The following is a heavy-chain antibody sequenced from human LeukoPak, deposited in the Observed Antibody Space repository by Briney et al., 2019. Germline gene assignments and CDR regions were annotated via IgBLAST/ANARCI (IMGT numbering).Heavy chain of an antibody. D-gene: IGHD3-10*01. CDR1: GFTFSSYA. CDR3: AKDLELSITMVRGVTFDY. J-gene: IGHJ4*02. V-gene: IGHV3-23*01. Sequence: PGRSLRLSCAASGFTFSSYAMSWVRQAPGKGLEWVSAISGSGGSTYYADSVKGRFTISRDNSKNTLYLQMNSLRAEDTAVYYCAKDLELSITMVRGVTFDYWGQGTLVTVSS. CDR2: ISGSGGST.